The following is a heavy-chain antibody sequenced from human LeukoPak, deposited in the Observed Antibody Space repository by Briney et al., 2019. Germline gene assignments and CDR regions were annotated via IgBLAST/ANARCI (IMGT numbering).Heavy chain of an antibody. CDR3: ARMYYRYYFDY. J-gene: IGHJ4*02. D-gene: IGHD3-10*01. Sequence: ASVKASCKASGYTFTGYYMRWVRQAPGQGLEWMGWINPNSGGTNYAQKFQGRVTMTRDTSISTAYMELSRLRSDDTAVYYCARMYYRYYFDYWGQGTLVTVSS. V-gene: IGHV1-2*02. CDR1: GYTFTGYY. CDR2: INPNSGGT.